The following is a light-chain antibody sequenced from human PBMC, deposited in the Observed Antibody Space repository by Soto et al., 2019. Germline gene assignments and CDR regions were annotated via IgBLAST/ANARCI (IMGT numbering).Light chain of an antibody. CDR1: QSVSSN. CDR2: GAS. J-gene: IGKJ1*01. Sequence: EIVMTQSPATLSVSPGERATLSCRASQSVSSNLAWYQQKPGQAPRLLIYGASTRATGIPARFSGSGSGTEFTLTITSLQSGDFAVYYCQQYIYSTLGQGTKVDIK. CDR3: QQYIYST. V-gene: IGKV3-15*01.